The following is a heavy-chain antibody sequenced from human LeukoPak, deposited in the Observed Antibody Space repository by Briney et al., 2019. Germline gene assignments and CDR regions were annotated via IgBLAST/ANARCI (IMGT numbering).Heavy chain of an antibody. V-gene: IGHV4-34*01. Sequence: SETLSLTCAVYGGSFSGYYWSWIRQPPGKGLEWIGEINHSGSTNYNPSLKSRVTISVDTSKNQFSLKLSSVTAADTAVYYCARVGTTLGTYYYYYYMDVWGKGTTVTVSS. CDR3: ARVGTTLGTYYYYYYMDV. D-gene: IGHD1-1*01. J-gene: IGHJ6*03. CDR2: INHSGST. CDR1: GGSFSGYY.